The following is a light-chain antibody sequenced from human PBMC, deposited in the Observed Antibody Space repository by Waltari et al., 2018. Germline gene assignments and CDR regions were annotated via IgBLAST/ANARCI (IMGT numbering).Light chain of an antibody. CDR3: QAWDSSTYV. CDR2: QDG. J-gene: IGLJ1*01. CDR1: KLGEKY. Sequence: YALTQSPSVSVSPGQTANITCSGEKLGEKYSCWYQQKAGQSPRLVIYQDGKRPSGIPGRFSGSNAGNTATLTISETQATDEADYYCQAWDSSTYVFGTGTKVTVL. V-gene: IGLV3-1*01.